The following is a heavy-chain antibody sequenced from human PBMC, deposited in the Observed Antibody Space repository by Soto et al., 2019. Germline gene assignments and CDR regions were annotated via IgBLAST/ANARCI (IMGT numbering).Heavy chain of an antibody. Sequence: SVKVSCKASGGTFSSYAISWVRQAPGRGLEWMGGIIPIFGTANYAQRFQGRVTITADESTSTAYMELSSLRSEDTAVYYCARGKDIVVVPAALSAWGQGTLVTVSS. D-gene: IGHD2-2*01. CDR3: ARGKDIVVVPAALSA. V-gene: IGHV1-69*13. CDR2: IIPIFGTA. CDR1: GGTFSSYA. J-gene: IGHJ5*02.